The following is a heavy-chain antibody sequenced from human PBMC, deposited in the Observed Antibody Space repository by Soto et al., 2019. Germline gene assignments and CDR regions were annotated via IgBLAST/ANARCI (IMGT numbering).Heavy chain of an antibody. D-gene: IGHD5-12*01. V-gene: IGHV3-48*02. CDR1: GFTFSSYS. CDR2: ISSSSSTI. Sequence: GGSLRLSCAASGFTFSSYSMNWVRQAPGKGLECVSYISSSSSTIYYADSVKGRFTISRDNAKNSLYLQMNSPRDEYTAVYYCARVTTPMCGYDLYWGQGTLVTVSS. CDR3: ARVTTPMCGYDLY. J-gene: IGHJ4*02.